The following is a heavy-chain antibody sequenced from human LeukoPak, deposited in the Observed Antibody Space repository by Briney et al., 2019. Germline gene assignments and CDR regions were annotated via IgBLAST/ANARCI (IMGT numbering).Heavy chain of an antibody. J-gene: IGHJ1*01. V-gene: IGHV3-7*01. CDR1: GFTFSSYS. D-gene: IGHD6-19*01. Sequence: GGSLRLSCAASGFTFSSYSMNWVRQAPGKGLEWVANIKQDGSEKNYVDSVKGRFTISRDNAKNSLSLRMNSLSAEDTAVYYCATGYSSGWYFYFQHWGQGSLVSVSS. CDR3: ATGYSSGWYFYFQH. CDR2: IKQDGSEK.